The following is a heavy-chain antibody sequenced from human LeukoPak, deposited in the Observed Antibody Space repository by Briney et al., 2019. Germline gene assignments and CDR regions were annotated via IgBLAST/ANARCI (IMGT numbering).Heavy chain of an antibody. D-gene: IGHD3-10*01. J-gene: IGHJ5*02. CDR2: ISAYNGNT. V-gene: IGHV1-18*01. CDR3: ARGPDMITMVRGVHGFDP. CDR1: GYTFTSYG. Sequence: EASVKVSCKASGYTFTSYGISWVRQAPGQGLEWMGWISAYNGNTNYAQKLQGRVTMTTDTSTSTPYMELSRLRSDDTAVYYCARGPDMITMVRGVHGFDPWGQGTLVTVSS.